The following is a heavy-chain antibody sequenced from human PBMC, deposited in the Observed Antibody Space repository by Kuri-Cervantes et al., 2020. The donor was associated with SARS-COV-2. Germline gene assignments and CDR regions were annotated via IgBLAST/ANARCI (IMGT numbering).Heavy chain of an antibody. J-gene: IGHJ4*02. D-gene: IGHD2-15*01. CDR1: GFTFSSYS. CDR3: ARGPNCSGGSCYVGLLAY. CDR2: ISRSSSYI. Sequence: GGSLRLSCTASGFTFSSYSMNWARQAPGKGLEWVSSISRSSSYIYYPDSVKVRFTISRDNSKNTLYLQMNSLRAGDTAVYYCARGPNCSGGSCYVGLLAYWGQGTLVTVSS. V-gene: IGHV3-21*01.